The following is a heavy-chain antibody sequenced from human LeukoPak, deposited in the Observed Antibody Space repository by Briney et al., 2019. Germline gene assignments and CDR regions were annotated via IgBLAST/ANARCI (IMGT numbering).Heavy chain of an antibody. Sequence: ASVKVSCKVSGYTLTELSMHWVRQAPGKGLEWMGGFGPEDGETIYAQKFQGRVTMTEDTSTATAYMELSSLRSEDTAVYYCATTMVRGVIIFAGAFDIWGQGTMVTVSS. J-gene: IGHJ3*02. D-gene: IGHD3-10*01. V-gene: IGHV1-24*01. CDR3: ATTMVRGVIIFAGAFDI. CDR1: GYTLTELS. CDR2: FGPEDGET.